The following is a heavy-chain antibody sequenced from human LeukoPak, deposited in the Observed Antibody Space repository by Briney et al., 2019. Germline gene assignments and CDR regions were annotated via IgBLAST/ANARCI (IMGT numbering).Heavy chain of an antibody. D-gene: IGHD2-15*01. Sequence: PSETLSLTCAVYGGSFSGYYWSWIRQPPGKGLEWIGEINHSGSTNYNPSLKSRVTISVDTSKNQFPLKLSSVTAADTAVYYCARGSRKACSGGSCYLRGHDAFDIWGQGTMVTVSS. CDR2: INHSGST. CDR3: ARGSRKACSGGSCYLRGHDAFDI. J-gene: IGHJ3*02. V-gene: IGHV4-34*01. CDR1: GGSFSGYY.